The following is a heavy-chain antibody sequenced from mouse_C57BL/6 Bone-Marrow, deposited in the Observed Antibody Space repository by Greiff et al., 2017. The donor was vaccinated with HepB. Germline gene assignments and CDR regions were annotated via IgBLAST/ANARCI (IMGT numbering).Heavy chain of an antibody. CDR3: ARHTVVAWFAY. D-gene: IGHD1-1*01. V-gene: IGHV5-6*01. CDR2: ISSGGSYT. CDR1: GFTFSSYG. Sequence: EVHLVESGGDLVKPGGSLKLSCAASGFTFSSYGMSWVRQTPDKRLEWVATISSGGSYTYYPDSVKGRFTISRDNAKNTLYLQMSSLKSEDTAMYYCARHTVVAWFAYWGQGTLVTVSA. J-gene: IGHJ3*01.